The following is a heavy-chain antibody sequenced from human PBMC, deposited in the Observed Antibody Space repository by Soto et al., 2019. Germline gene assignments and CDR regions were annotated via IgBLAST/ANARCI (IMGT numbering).Heavy chain of an antibody. V-gene: IGHV3-30-3*01. Sequence: VGSLSLSCAASGVTFSSDAMHWVRQAPGKGLKWVAVISYDGSRKYNENSVKGRFTIFRDNSKKTLFLQMNSLIAEDTAVYYCARSGGYSFGYPLDYWGQGTPVTVSS. CDR2: ISYDGSRK. D-gene: IGHD5-18*01. CDR3: ARSGGYSFGYPLDY. CDR1: GVTFSSDA. J-gene: IGHJ4*02.